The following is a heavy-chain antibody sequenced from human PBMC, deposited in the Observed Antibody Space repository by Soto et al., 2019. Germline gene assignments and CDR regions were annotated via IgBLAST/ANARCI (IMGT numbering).Heavy chain of an antibody. V-gene: IGHV1-3*01. Sequence: QVQFVQSGAEVKKPGSSVKVSCKASGYTFTTYAMHWVRQAPGQRLEWMGWINAGNGTTKYSQKFQGRVTITRDTSARRVYMELSSLRSEDTSVYYCARSPGIGVADPGAFDYWGQGTLVTVSS. CDR2: INAGNGTT. CDR3: ARSPGIGVADPGAFDY. CDR1: GYTFTTYA. J-gene: IGHJ4*02. D-gene: IGHD6-19*01.